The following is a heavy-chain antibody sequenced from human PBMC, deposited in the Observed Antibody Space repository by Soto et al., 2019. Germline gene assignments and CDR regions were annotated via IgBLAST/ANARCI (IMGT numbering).Heavy chain of an antibody. J-gene: IGHJ6*03. D-gene: IGHD6-13*01. CDR2: IRSKAYGGTT. Sequence: QPGGSLRLSCTASGFTFGDYAMSWFRQAPGKGLEWVGFIRSKAYGGTTEYAASVKGRFTISRDDSKSIAYLQMNSLKTEDTAVYYCTTLPIYSSSYYYYMDVWGKGTTVTVSS. CDR3: TTLPIYSSSYYYYMDV. CDR1: GFTFGDYA. V-gene: IGHV3-49*03.